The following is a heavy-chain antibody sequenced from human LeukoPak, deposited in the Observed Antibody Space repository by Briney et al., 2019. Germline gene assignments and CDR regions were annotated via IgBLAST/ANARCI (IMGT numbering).Heavy chain of an antibody. CDR2: INHSGSN. CDR1: GGSFSGYY. D-gene: IGHD2-2*02. CDR3: ARGPFTYCSSTSCYRDYYYYAMDV. J-gene: IGHJ6*02. Sequence: PSETLSLTCAVYGGSFSGYYWSWIRQPPGKGLEWIGEINHSGSNNYNPSLKSRVTISVDTSKTHFSLKLSSVTAADTAVYYCARGPFTYCSSTSCYRDYYYYAMDVWGQGTTVTVSS. V-gene: IGHV4-34*01.